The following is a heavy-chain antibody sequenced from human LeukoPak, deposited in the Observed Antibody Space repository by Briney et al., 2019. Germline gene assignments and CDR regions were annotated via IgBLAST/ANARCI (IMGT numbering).Heavy chain of an antibody. D-gene: IGHD6-19*01. J-gene: IGHJ6*03. CDR3: ARDAVAGTLRYYCYMDV. V-gene: IGHV3-21*01. CDR2: ISSSSSYI. Sequence: GGSLRLSCAASGFTFSSYSMNWVRQAPGKGLEWVSSISSSSSYIYYADSVKGRFTIFRDNAKNSLYLQMNSLRAEDTAVYYCARDAVAGTLRYYCYMDVWGKGTTVTVSS. CDR1: GFTFSSYS.